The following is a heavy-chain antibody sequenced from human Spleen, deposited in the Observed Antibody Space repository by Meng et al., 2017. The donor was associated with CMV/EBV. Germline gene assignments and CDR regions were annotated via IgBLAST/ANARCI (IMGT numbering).Heavy chain of an antibody. CDR1: GYTFTSYG. D-gene: IGHD3-3*01. J-gene: IGHJ4*02. V-gene: IGHV1-18*01. Sequence: ASVKVSCKASGYTFTSYGISWVRQAPGQGLEWMGWISAYNGNTNYAQKLQGRVTMTTDTSTSTAYMELRSLRSDDTAVYYCARAHQPYYNFWSGSDYWGQGTLVTVSS. CDR3: ARAHQPYYNFWSGSDY. CDR2: ISAYNGNT.